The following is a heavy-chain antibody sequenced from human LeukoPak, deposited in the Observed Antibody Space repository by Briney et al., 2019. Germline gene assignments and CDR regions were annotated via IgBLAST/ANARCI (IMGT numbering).Heavy chain of an antibody. Sequence: SVKHSCKASGGTFSNYAISWVRQAPGQGLEWRGGIIPIFGTANYAQKFQGRVTITADKSTSTAYMELSSLRSEDTAVYYCARSGRRDYDYVWGTTRWFDPWGQGTLVTVSS. CDR2: IIPIFGTA. CDR1: GGTFSNYA. CDR3: ARSGRRDYDYVWGTTRWFDP. V-gene: IGHV1-69*06. D-gene: IGHD3-16*01. J-gene: IGHJ5*02.